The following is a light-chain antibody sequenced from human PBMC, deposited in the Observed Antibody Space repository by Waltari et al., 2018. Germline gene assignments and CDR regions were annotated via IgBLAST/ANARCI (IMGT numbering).Light chain of an antibody. CDR3: CSYTGTYTHWV. CDR1: SNDVGAYNS. Sequence: QSALTQPRSVSGSPGQSVTIPCTGTSNDVGAYNSVTWHQQHPGKAPKLMIYDVSKRPSGVPDRFSASKSGNTASLTISGLQAEDEADYYCCSYTGTYTHWVFGGGTKLTVL. CDR2: DVS. V-gene: IGLV2-11*01. J-gene: IGLJ3*02.